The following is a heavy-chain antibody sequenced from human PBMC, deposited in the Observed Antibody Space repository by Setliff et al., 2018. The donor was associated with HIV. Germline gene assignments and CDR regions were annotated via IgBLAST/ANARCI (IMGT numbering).Heavy chain of an antibody. V-gene: IGHV3-21*06. J-gene: IGHJ3*01. Sequence: GGSLRLSCAASGFTFSSYTLTWVRQAPGKGLEWVSSISSTSRYIYYADSVRGRFTISRGNAKNSLYLHMVDLGAEDTALYYCARAGFLGAFDFWGQGTVVTVSS. CDR2: ISSTSRYI. CDR1: GFTFSSYT. D-gene: IGHD3-3*01. CDR3: ARAGFLGAFDF.